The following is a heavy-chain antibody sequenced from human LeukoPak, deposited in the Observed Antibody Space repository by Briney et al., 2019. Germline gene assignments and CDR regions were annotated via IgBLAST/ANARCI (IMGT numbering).Heavy chain of an antibody. V-gene: IGHV1-2*02. J-gene: IGHJ1*01. CDR2: INPNSGGT. CDR1: GYTFTGYY. D-gene: IGHD3-10*01. CDR3: ARSMVRGVINFQH. Sequence: ASVKVSCKASGYTFTGYYMHWVRQAPGQGLEWMGWINPNSGGTNYAQKFQGRVTMTRDTSISTAYMELSRLRSDDTAVYCCARSMVRGVINFQHWGQGTLVTVSS.